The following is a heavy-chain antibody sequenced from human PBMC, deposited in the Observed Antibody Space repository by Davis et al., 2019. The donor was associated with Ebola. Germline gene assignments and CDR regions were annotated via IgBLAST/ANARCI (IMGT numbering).Heavy chain of an antibody. D-gene: IGHD3-16*01. CDR1: GGSISSYY. J-gene: IGHJ2*01. CDR3: VRPGGPLKWYFDL. V-gene: IGHV4-59*12. Sequence: SETLSLTCNVSGGSISSYYWSWIRQAPGKGLEWIAYIHDSGNTKYNPSLRSRLIISVDRSKNQFSLKLNSVTAADTAVYYCVRPGGPLKWYFDLWGRGTLVTVSS. CDR2: IHDSGNT.